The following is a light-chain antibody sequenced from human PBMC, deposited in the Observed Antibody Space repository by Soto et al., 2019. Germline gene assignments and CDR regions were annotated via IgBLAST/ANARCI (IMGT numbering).Light chain of an antibody. V-gene: IGKV3-11*01. CDR2: DTS. CDR1: QTVNGY. Sequence: EIVLTQSPATLSLSPGERATLSCRASQTVNGYLAWYQHKLGQAPRLLIYDTSNRATGVPARFSGSGSGTDFTLTISSLEPKDSAVYYCQQRYGWPSFGQGTKLEIK. CDR3: QQRYGWPS. J-gene: IGKJ2*01.